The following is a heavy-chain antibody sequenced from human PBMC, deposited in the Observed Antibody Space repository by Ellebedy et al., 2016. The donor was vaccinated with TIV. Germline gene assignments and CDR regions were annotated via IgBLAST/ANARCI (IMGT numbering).Heavy chain of an antibody. Sequence: MPSETLSLTCTVSGASINSYWNWIRQPPGRGLEYIGYFYYSGKTNYSPSLKDRVTISLDTSKSQFSLNLNSVTAAETAVYYCARKSLSNWSFDLWGRGTLVTVSS. J-gene: IGHJ2*01. CDR3: ARKSLSNWSFDL. CDR1: GASINSY. CDR2: FYYSGKT. V-gene: IGHV4-59*01.